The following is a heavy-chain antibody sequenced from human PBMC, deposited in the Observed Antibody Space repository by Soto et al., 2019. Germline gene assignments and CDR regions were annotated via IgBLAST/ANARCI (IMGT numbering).Heavy chain of an antibody. CDR1: GFTFSSYG. V-gene: IGHV3-30*18. J-gene: IGHJ4*02. Sequence: GSLRLSCAASGFTFSSYGMHWVRQAPGKGLEWVAVISYDGSNKYYADSVKGRFTISRDNSKNTLYLQMNSLRAEDTAVYYCAKDRGPRGLRQPFDYWGQGTLVTVSS. CDR2: ISYDGSNK. CDR3: AKDRGPRGLRQPFDY. D-gene: IGHD4-17*01.